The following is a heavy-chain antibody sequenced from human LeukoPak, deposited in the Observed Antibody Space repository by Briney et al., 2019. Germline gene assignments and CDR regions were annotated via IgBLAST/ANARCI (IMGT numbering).Heavy chain of an antibody. CDR1: GFTFSSYA. CDR3: ARGGRATVVTTAAF. D-gene: IGHD4-23*01. V-gene: IGHV3-23*01. CDR2: ISGSGGST. J-gene: IGHJ4*02. Sequence: PGGSLRLSCAASGFTFSSYAMSWVRQAPGKGLEWVSAISGSGGSTYYADSVKGRFTISRDNSKNTLYLQMNSLRAEDTAVYYCARGGRATVVTTAAFWGQGTLVTVSS.